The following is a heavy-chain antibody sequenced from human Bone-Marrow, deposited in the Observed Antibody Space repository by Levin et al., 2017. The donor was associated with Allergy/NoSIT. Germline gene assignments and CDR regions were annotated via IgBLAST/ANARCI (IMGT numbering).Heavy chain of an antibody. CDR2: ISGSGGST. CDR1: GFTFSSNG. D-gene: IGHD1-26*01. V-gene: IGHV3-23*01. CDR3: ARGRGSYLRWYFDR. J-gene: IGHJ2*01. Sequence: PGGSLRLSCAASGFTFSSNGMSWVRQAPGKGLEWVSAISGSGGSTYYADSVKGRFTISRDNSKNTLYLQMNSLRAEDTAVYYCARGRGSYLRWYFDRWGRGTLVTVSS.